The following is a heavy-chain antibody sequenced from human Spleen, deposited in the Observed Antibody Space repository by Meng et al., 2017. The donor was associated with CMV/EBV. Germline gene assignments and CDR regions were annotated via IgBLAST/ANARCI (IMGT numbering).Heavy chain of an antibody. CDR2: INHSGST. Sequence: GSLRLSCAVYGGSFSIYYWSWIRQPPGKGLEWIGDINHSGSTNYNPSLKSRVTISVDTSKNQFSLKLSSVTAADTAVYYCARDSGDSDWFDPWGQGTLVTVSS. V-gene: IGHV4-34*01. D-gene: IGHD2-21*01. J-gene: IGHJ5*02. CDR1: GGSFSIYY. CDR3: ARDSGDSDWFDP.